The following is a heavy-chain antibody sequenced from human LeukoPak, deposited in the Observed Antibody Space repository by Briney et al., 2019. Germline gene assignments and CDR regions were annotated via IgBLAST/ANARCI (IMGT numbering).Heavy chain of an antibody. CDR1: GYTFTSYG. CDR3: ARDKYCSGGSCYPYYFDY. J-gene: IGHJ4*02. V-gene: IGHV1-18*01. D-gene: IGHD2-15*01. CDR2: ISAYNGNT. Sequence: GASVKVSCKASGYTFTSYGISWVRQAPGQGLEWMGWISAYNGNTKYEQKLQGRVTMTTDTSTITAYMELRSLRSDDTAVYYCARDKYCSGGSCYPYYFDYWGQGTLVTVSS.